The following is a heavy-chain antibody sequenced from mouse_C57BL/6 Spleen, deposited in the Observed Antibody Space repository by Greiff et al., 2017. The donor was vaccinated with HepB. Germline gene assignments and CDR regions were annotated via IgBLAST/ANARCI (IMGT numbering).Heavy chain of an antibody. CDR2: IDPSDSYT. J-gene: IGHJ4*01. CDR3: ARGRDYDVGALDY. D-gene: IGHD2-4*01. V-gene: IGHV1-50*01. CDR1: GYTFTSYW. Sequence: VQLQQPGAELVKPGASVKLSCKASGYTFTSYWMQWVKQRPGQGLEWIGEIDPSDSYTNYNQKFKGKATLTVDTSSSTAYMQLSSLTSEDSAVYYCARGRDYDVGALDYWGKGTSVTVAS.